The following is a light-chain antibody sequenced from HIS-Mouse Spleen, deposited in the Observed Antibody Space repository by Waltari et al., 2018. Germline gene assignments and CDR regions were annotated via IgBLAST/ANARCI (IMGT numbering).Light chain of an antibody. V-gene: IGLV2-8*01. CDR3: SSYAGSNNLG. Sequence: QSALTQPPSASGSPGQSVTIPCTGTSSDVGGYNYGSWYQQHPGKAPKLMIYEVSKRPSGVPDRFSGSKSGNTASLTVSGLQAEDEADYYCSSYAGSNNLGFGGGTKLTVL. CDR1: SSDVGGYNY. J-gene: IGLJ2*01. CDR2: EVS.